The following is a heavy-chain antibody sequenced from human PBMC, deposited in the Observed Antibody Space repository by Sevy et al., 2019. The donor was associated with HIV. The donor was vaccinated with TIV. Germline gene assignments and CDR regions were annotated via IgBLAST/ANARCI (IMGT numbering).Heavy chain of an antibody. CDR3: ARDHQWIRSLYYYGMDV. V-gene: IGHV1-69*13. D-gene: IGHD5-12*01. J-gene: IGHJ6*02. CDR2: IIPIFGTA. Sequence: ASVKVSCKASGGTFSSYAISWVRQAPGQGLEWMGGIIPIFGTANYAQKFQGRVTITADESTGTAYMELSSLRSEDTAVYYCARDHQWIRSLYYYGMDVWGQGTTVTVSS. CDR1: GGTFSSYA.